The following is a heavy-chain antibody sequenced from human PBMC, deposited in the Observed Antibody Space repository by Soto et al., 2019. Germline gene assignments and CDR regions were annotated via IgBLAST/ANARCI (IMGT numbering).Heavy chain of an antibody. CDR3: AKEADISGYYPDY. CDR2: ISTSGGTT. D-gene: IGHD3-22*01. Sequence: GGSLRLSCAASGFTISSYAMTWVRQAPGKGLEWVSGISTSGGTTHYADSVKGRSTISRDNSKNTLHLQVNSLRGEDTAVYYCAKEADISGYYPDYWGQGTQVTVSS. J-gene: IGHJ4*02. CDR1: GFTISSYA. V-gene: IGHV3-23*01.